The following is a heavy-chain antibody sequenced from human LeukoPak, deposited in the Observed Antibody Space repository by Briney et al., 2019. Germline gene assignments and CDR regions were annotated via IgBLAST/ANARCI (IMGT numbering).Heavy chain of an antibody. Sequence: QAGGSLRLSCVASGFTFSRHGMNWVRQAPGKGLEWVSGISPSGDIKYYVDSVKGRFTVSRDNSKNTLYLQINSLRAEDTAVYYCAELGITMIGGVWGKGTTVTISS. CDR1: GFTFSRHG. CDR2: ISPSGDIK. J-gene: IGHJ6*04. V-gene: IGHV3-23*01. D-gene: IGHD3-10*02. CDR3: AELGITMIGGV.